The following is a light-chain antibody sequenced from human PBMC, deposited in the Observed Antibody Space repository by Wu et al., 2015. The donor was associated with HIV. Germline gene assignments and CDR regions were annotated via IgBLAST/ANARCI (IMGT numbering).Light chain of an antibody. J-gene: IGKJ5*01. CDR3: QQLNSFPLT. V-gene: IGKV1-13*02. CDR2: DAS. Sequence: AIRLTQSPSSLSASIGDRVNITCRASQDIFTYLAWYQQTPGKAPRVLIYDASTLQSGVSSRFIGSGSGADFTLTISGLQREDFAVYFCQQLNSFPLTFGQGSRLEIK. CDR1: QDIFTY.